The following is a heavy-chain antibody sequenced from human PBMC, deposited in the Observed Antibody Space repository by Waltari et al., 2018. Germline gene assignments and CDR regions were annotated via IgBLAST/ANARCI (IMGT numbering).Heavy chain of an antibody. CDR3: GSGPPGYYFDY. Sequence: EVQLVESGGGLVKPGGSLRLSCAASGFTFSSYSMTWVRQAPGKGLEWVSSISSSSSYIYYADSVKGRFTISRDNAKNSLYLQMNSLRAEDTAVYYCGSGPPGYYFDYWGQGTLVTVSS. CDR2: ISSSSSYI. CDR1: GFTFSSYS. D-gene: IGHD6-19*01. V-gene: IGHV3-21*01. J-gene: IGHJ4*02.